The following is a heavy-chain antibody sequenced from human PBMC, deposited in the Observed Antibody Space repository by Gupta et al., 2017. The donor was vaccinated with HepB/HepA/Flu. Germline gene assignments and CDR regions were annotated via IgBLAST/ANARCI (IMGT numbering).Heavy chain of an antibody. J-gene: IGHJ6*03. CDR3: ARVRSTRCDSICNYSYMDV. V-gene: IGHV4-31*01. Sequence: QLQESGPVLVKPSETLSLICSVSGGSVNNVPYYWGWLRQPAGKGLEWIGYMYRSGTPFDNSSLRSQIVSSLDTTKNQFSRKLNSVTAADTADDYGARVRSTRCDSICNYSYMDVWGKGTTVTVSS. CDR2: MYRSGTP. CDR1: GGSVNNVPYY. D-gene: IGHD2-2*01.